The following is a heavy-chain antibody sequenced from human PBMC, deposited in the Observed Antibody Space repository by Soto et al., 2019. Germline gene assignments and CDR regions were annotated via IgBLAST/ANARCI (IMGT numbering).Heavy chain of an antibody. CDR1: RFTFSNFW. D-gene: IGHD2-15*01. V-gene: IGHV3-23*04. CDR2: ISGNSGST. Sequence: EVQLVESGGGLVQPGGSLRLSCAASRFTFSNFWMSWVRQAPGKGLEWVSGISGNSGSTYYADSVKGRFTVSRDNSKNTVYLQMNSLRGDDTAVYYCAKVSVVVLAAGDWFDPWGQGTLVTVSS. CDR3: AKVSVVVLAAGDWFDP. J-gene: IGHJ5*02.